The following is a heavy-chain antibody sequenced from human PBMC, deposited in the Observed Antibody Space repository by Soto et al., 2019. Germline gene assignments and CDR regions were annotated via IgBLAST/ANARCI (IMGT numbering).Heavy chain of an antibody. CDR1: GDSISTYN. V-gene: IGHV4-59*01. J-gene: IGHJ5*02. CDR2: IYYSGVT. Sequence: QGQLQESGPGLVKPSETLSLTCTVSGDSISTYNWGWIRQPPGKGLEWIGCIYYSGVTNYNPSLKSRVTISVDTPKNQLSLKLNSVTAADTAVYYCARVAADIAGGLDPWGQGTLVTVSS. D-gene: IGHD5-12*01. CDR3: ARVAADIAGGLDP.